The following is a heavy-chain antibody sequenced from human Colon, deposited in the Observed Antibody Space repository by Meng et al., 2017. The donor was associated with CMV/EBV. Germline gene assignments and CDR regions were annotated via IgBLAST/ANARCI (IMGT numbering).Heavy chain of an antibody. Sequence: GGSLRLSCAASGFTFSNYWMHWVRQVPGKGLVWVSRVTSDGTNTVYAGSVQRRFTISRDNAKNTLYLQMSSLRAEDSAIYYCARMSNMAGRRDFDLWGQGTLVTVSS. CDR3: ARMSNMAGRRDFDL. CDR2: VTSDGTNT. D-gene: IGHD2/OR15-2a*01. CDR1: GFTFSNYW. J-gene: IGHJ4*02. V-gene: IGHV3-74*01.